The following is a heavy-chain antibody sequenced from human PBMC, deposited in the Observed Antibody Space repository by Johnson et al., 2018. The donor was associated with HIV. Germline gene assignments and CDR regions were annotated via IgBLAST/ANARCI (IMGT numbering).Heavy chain of an antibody. V-gene: IGHV3-74*02. D-gene: IGHD1-26*01. CDR1: EFTFSSYW. Sequence: EQLVESGGGVVQPGGSLRLSCAASEFTFSSYWMHWVRQAPGKGLVWVSRINSDGSSTSYADSVKGRFTISIDNAKNTLYLQMNSLRPEDTAVYYCAKERRAPRAFDIWGQGTMVTVSS. CDR2: INSDGSST. CDR3: AKERRAPRAFDI. J-gene: IGHJ3*02.